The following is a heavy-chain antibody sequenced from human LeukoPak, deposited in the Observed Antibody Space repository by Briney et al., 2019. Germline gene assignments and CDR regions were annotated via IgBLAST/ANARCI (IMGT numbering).Heavy chain of an antibody. J-gene: IGHJ4*02. V-gene: IGHV4-31*03. CDR3: ARENYGGSYFDY. Sequence: PSQTLSLTCTVSGGSISSGGYYWSWIRQHPGKGLEWIGFIYYSGGTYYNPSLKSRVTISVDTSKNQFSLKLSSVTAADTAVYYCARENYGGSYFDYWGQGTLVTVSS. CDR1: GGSISSGGYY. CDR2: IYYSGGT. D-gene: IGHD4-23*01.